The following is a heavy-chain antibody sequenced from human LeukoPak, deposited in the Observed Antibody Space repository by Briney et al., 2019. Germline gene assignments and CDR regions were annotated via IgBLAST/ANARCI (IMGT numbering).Heavy chain of an antibody. CDR2: IGASGGCS. CDR1: GLSFSNYA. V-gene: IGHV3-23*01. D-gene: IGHD6-19*01. CDR3: AKEMGLGIAVAGFFDF. J-gene: IGHJ4*02. Sequence: GGSLRLSFAASGLSFSNYAINGVRQAPGKGLDWVSVIGASGGCSYYADSVRDVFTISRDNSKNMLYLKMRSLRAEDTAVYYCAKEMGLGIAVAGFFDFWGQGTLVTVSS.